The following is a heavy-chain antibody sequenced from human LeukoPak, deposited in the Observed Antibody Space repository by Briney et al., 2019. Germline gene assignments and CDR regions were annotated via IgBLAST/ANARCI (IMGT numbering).Heavy chain of an antibody. CDR1: GGSISSYY. CDR3: ARHRGYSGLYYFDY. CDR2: IYYSGST. Sequence: SETLSLTCSVSGGSISSYYWSWIRQPPGKGLEWIGYIYYSGSTNYNPSLKSRVTISVDTSKNQFSLKLSSVTAADTAVYYCARHRGYSGLYYFDYWGQGTLVTVSS. J-gene: IGHJ4*02. D-gene: IGHD5-12*01. V-gene: IGHV4-59*08.